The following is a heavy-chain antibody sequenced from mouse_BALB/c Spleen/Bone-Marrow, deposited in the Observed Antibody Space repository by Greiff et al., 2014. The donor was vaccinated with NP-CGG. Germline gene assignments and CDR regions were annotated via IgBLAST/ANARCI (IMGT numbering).Heavy chain of an antibody. J-gene: IGHJ4*01. D-gene: IGHD1-1*01. CDR2: IDPANGHT. V-gene: IGHV14-3*02. Sequence: DVHLVESGAELVKPGASVKLSCTASGFNIKDTYMYWVKQRPEQGLEWIGRIDPANGHTIYDPKFQGKATITADTSSNTAYLQLSSLTSEDTAVYYCAVYGYAMDYWGQGTSVTVSS. CDR3: AVYGYAMDY. CDR1: GFNIKDTY.